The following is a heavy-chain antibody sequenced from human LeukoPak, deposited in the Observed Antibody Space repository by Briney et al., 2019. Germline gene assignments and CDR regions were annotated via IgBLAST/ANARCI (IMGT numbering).Heavy chain of an antibody. CDR3: ARDYYSGTYAH. CDR2: INPNNGDT. CDR1: GYTFTAYH. Sequence: ASVKVSCKASGYTFTAYHMHWLRQAPGQGLGWVGRINPNNGDTYYAQKFQGRVTMTTDASISTAYMELTSLTSDDTALYFCARDYYSGTYAHWGQGTQVTVSS. J-gene: IGHJ4*02. D-gene: IGHD1-26*01. V-gene: IGHV1-2*06.